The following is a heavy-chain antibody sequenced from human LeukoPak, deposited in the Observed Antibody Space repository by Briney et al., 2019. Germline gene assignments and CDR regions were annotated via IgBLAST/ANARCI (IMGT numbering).Heavy chain of an antibody. V-gene: IGHV5-51*01. Sequence: GESLKISCKGSGYSFTSYWIGWVRQMPGKGLEWMGIIYPGDSDTRYSPSFQGQVTISADKSISTAYLQWSSLKASDTAMYYCARQICGSTSCYWIDPWGQGTLVTVSS. CDR1: GYSFTSYW. J-gene: IGHJ5*02. CDR2: IYPGDSDT. CDR3: ARQICGSTSCYWIDP. D-gene: IGHD2-2*01.